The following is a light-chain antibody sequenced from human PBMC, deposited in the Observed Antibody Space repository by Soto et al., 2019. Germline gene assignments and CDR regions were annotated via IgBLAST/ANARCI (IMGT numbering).Light chain of an antibody. CDR1: QSISSW. CDR2: KAS. V-gene: IGKV1-5*03. J-gene: IGKJ1*01. Sequence: DIQMTQSPSTLSASVGDRVTITCRASQSISSWLAWYPQKPGKDPKLLIYKASSLESGVPSRFSGSGSGTEFTLTISSLQPDDFATYYCQQYNSYPWTFGEGTKVEIK. CDR3: QQYNSYPWT.